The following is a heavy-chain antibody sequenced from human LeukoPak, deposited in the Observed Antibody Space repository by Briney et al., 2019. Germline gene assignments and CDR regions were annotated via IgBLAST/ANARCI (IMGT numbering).Heavy chain of an antibody. CDR3: AKRGVVIRVILVGFHKEAYYFDS. CDR2: ISGSGGGT. CDR1: GITLSNYG. D-gene: IGHD3-22*01. V-gene: IGHV3-23*01. Sequence: GGSLRLSCAVSGITLSNYGMSWVRQAPGKGLECVAGISGSGGGTYYADSVKGRFTISRDNPKNTLYLQMNSLRAEDTAVYFCAKRGVVIRVILVGFHKEAYYFDSWGQGALVTVSS. J-gene: IGHJ4*02.